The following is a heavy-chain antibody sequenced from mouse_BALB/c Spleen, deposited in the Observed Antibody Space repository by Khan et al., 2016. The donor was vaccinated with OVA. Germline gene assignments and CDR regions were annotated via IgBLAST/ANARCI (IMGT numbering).Heavy chain of an antibody. Sequence: EVQLQESGPGLLKPSQSLSLTCTVTGYSITSDYAWNWIRQFPGNKLVWMAYISYSGSTTYSPSLRSRISITRDTSKNQFFLQLNSLTTEDTATYDWESGGLVIWYPDCCDNWGQGTTLTVAS. CDR3: ESGGLVIWYPDCCDN. J-gene: IGHJ2*01. CDR2: ISYSGST. CDR1: GYSITSDYA. V-gene: IGHV3-2*02. D-gene: IGHD2-5*01.